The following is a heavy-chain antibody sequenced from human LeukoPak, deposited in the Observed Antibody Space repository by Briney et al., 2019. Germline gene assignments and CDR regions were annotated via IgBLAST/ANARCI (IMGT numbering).Heavy chain of an antibody. CDR2: IYTSGST. CDR3: ARLTPRITMIVERYYYMDV. D-gene: IGHD3-22*01. V-gene: IGHV4-61*02. Sequence: SQTLSLTCTVSGGSISSGSYYWSWIRQPAGKGLEWIGRIYTSGSTNYNPSLKSRVTISVDTSKNQFSLKLSSVTAADTAVYYCARLTPRITMIVERYYYMDVWGKGTTVTVSS. CDR1: GGSISSGSYY. J-gene: IGHJ6*03.